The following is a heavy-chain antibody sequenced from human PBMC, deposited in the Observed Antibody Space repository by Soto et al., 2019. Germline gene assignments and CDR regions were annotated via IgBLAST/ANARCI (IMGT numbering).Heavy chain of an antibody. D-gene: IGHD3-3*01. CDR2: ISYDGSNK. J-gene: IGHJ6*02. CDR3: ARDSGRFLEWLLSSGMDV. CDR1: GFTFSSYA. Sequence: ESGGGVVQPGRSLRLSCAASGFTFSSYAMHWVRQAPGKGLEWVAVISYDGSNKYYADSVKGRFTISRDNSKNTLYLQMNSLRAEDTAVYYCARDSGRFLEWLLSSGMDVWGQGTTVTVSS. V-gene: IGHV3-30-3*01.